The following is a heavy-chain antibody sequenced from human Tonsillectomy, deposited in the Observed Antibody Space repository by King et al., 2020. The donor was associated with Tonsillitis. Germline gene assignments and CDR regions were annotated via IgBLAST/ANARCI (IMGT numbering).Heavy chain of an antibody. CDR2: ISWNSGRI. J-gene: IGHJ3*02. CDR3: ARCVESTPYDAFDI. V-gene: IGHV3-9*01. CDR1: GFTFDDYG. D-gene: IGHD2-15*01. Sequence: VQLVESGGGLVQPGRSLRLSCAASGFTFDDYGMHWVRQAPGKGLEWGSGISWNSGRIGYADSVKGRFTISRDNAKNSLYLQMISLRAEDTALYYCARCVESTPYDAFDIWGQGTMVTVSS.